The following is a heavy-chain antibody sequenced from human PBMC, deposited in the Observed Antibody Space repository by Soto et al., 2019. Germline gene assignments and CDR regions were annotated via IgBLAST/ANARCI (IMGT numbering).Heavy chain of an antibody. V-gene: IGHV3-23*01. J-gene: IGHJ6*02. D-gene: IGHD2-2*01. CDR1: GFTFSSYA. Sequence: HPGGSLRLSCAASGFTFSSYAMTWVRQAPGKGLEWVSVISESGDSAYYTDSVRGRFTISRDNFKNTLYLQMNSLRAEDTAVYYCAKDLYSCSRTRCSLVSYYSYGMDVWGQGTTVTVSS. CDR3: AKDLYSCSRTRCSLVSYYSYGMDV. CDR2: ISESGDSA.